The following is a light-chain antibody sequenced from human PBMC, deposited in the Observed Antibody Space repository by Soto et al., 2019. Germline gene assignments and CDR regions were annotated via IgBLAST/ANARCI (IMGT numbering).Light chain of an antibody. CDR3: CSYAGDNFPYV. Sequence: QSVLTQPASVSGSPGQSITISCTGTRSVVGSYNFVSWYQQHPGKAPKLIIYEGSKRPSGVSNRFSGSKSGITAALTISGLQADDEADYFCCSYAGDNFPYVFGTGTKLTVL. CDR2: EGS. CDR1: RSVVGSYNF. J-gene: IGLJ1*01. V-gene: IGLV2-23*01.